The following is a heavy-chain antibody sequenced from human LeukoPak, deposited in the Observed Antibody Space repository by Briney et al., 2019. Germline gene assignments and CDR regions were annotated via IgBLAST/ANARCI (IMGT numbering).Heavy chain of an antibody. CDR2: VYHSGST. CDR1: GYSISSTYY. J-gene: IGHJ6*03. Sequence: SETLSLTCTVSGYSISSTYYLGWIRQPPGKGLEWIGSVYHSGSTYYNPSLKSRVTISVDTSKNQFSLKLTSVTAADTAVYYCAKVRRSYYYYMDVWGKGTTVTVSS. CDR3: AKVRRSYYYYMDV. V-gene: IGHV4-38-2*02.